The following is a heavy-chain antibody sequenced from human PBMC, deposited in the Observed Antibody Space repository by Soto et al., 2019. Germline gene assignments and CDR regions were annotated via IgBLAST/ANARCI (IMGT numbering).Heavy chain of an antibody. CDR1: GFTFSSYS. CDR2: ISSSSSTI. J-gene: IGHJ6*02. V-gene: IGHV3-48*02. D-gene: IGHD2-2*01. Sequence: GGSLRLSCAASGFTFSSYSMNWVRQARGKGLEWVSYISSSSSTIYYADSVKGRFTISRDNAKNSLYLQMNSLRDEDTAVYYCARDVPCSTSCYYYYYGMDVWGQGTTVTVS. CDR3: ARDVPCSTSCYYYYYGMDV.